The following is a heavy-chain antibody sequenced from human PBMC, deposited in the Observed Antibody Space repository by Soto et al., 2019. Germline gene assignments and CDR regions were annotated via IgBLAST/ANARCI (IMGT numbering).Heavy chain of an antibody. V-gene: IGHV2-5*02. CDR1: GFSLSTTGVG. D-gene: IGHD2-21*02. J-gene: IGHJ6*02. CDR3: VQSRCGGDCLQSYSSHSYYGLDV. Sequence: QITLKESGPTLVKPTQTLTLTCTFSGFSLSTTGVGVGWIRQPPGKALEWLALIYWDDDKRYNPSLNSRLTITKDTSKNQVLLAMTNVDPVDTATYYCVQSRCGGDCLQSYSSHSYYGLDVWGQGTTVTVSS. CDR2: IYWDDDK.